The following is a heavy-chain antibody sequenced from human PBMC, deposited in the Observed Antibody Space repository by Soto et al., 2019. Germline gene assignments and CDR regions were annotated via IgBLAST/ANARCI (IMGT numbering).Heavy chain of an antibody. CDR3: ARRYGDPSSAAGFDY. CDR1: GYTLTNYG. D-gene: IGHD4-17*01. J-gene: IGHJ4*02. V-gene: IGHV1-18*01. Sequence: ASVKVSCKASGYTLTNYGINWVRQAPGQGLEWMGWISTYNGNKNYAEKFHGRVTMTTDTSTSTAYVELRSLRSDDTAVYYCARRYGDPSSAAGFDYWGQGTLVTVSS. CDR2: ISTYNGNK.